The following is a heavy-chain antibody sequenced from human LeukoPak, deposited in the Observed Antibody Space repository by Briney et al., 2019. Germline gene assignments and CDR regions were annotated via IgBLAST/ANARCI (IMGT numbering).Heavy chain of an antibody. CDR3: ARVGIAVAGPDY. Sequence: SETLSITCAVYGGSFSCYYWSWIRQPPGKGLEVIGEINHSGSTNYNPSLKSRVTMSVGTSKNQFSLTLSSVTAADTAVYYCARVGIAVAGPDYWGQGTLVTVSS. V-gene: IGHV4-34*01. J-gene: IGHJ4*02. CDR2: INHSGST. D-gene: IGHD6-19*01. CDR1: GGSFSCYY.